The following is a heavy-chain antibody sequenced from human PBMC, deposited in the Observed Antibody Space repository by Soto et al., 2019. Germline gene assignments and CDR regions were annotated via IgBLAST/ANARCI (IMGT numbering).Heavy chain of an antibody. J-gene: IGHJ3*02. CDR2: ISHDGSYK. V-gene: IGHV3-30*18. D-gene: IGHD1-26*01. CDR1: GFSFTTYV. CDR3: AKGLLAIVGTTLPRDAFNI. Sequence: QVQLVESGGGVVQPGRSLRLSCAASGFSFTTYVMHWVRQAPGKGLVWVAVISHDGSYKYYGDAVKGRFTISRDTSKNAVYLEMNSLRPEDTAVYYCAKGLLAIVGTTLPRDAFNIWGQGTMVTVSS.